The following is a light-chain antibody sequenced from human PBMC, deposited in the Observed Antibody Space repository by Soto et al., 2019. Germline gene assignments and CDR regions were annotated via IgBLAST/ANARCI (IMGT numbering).Light chain of an antibody. Sequence: DIQMTQSPSTLSASVGDRVTITCRASQSISSWLAWYQQKPGKAPKLLIYDASSLESGVPSRFSGSGSGTEXTXTIXSLXXXDFATYYCQQYNSYPDTFGQGTKLEIK. CDR2: DAS. CDR3: QQYNSYPDT. V-gene: IGKV1-5*01. J-gene: IGKJ2*01. CDR1: QSISSW.